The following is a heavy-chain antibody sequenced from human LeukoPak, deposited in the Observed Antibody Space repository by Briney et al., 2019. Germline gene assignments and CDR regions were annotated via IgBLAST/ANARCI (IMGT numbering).Heavy chain of an antibody. D-gene: IGHD6-6*01. CDR3: TREVAARPYYYYYYYMDV. J-gene: IGHJ6*03. V-gene: IGHV3-49*04. Sequence: PEGSLRLSCTASGFTFGDYAMSWVRQAPGKGLEWVGFIRSKAYGGTTEYAASVKGRFTISRDDSKSIAYLQMNSLKTEDTAVYYCTREVAARPYYYYYYYMDVWGKGTTVTVSS. CDR2: IRSKAYGGTT. CDR1: GFTFGDYA.